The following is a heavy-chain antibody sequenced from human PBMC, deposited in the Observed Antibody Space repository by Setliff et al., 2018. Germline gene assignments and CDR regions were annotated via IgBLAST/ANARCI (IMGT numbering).Heavy chain of an antibody. D-gene: IGHD3-3*01. Sequence: GGSLRLSCAASGFTFSNYWMRWVRQAPGKGLEWVANIKEDGSEKYYVDSVKGRFTISRDNAKNSLYLQMNSLRAEDTAVYYCARRHIGVIIGYYFDYWGQGTLVTVSS. CDR1: GFTFSNYW. V-gene: IGHV3-7*03. CDR3: ARRHIGVIIGYYFDY. J-gene: IGHJ4*02. CDR2: IKEDGSEK.